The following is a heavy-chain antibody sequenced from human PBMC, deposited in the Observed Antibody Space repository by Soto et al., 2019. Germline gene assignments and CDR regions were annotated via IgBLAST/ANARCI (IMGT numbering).Heavy chain of an antibody. Sequence: PSETLSLTCTVSGGSISSGDYYWSWIRQPPGKGLEWIGYIYYSGGTYYNPSLKSRVTISVDTSKNQFSLKLSSVTAADTAVYYCARDYCSSTSCLNYYYYGMDVWGQGTTVTVSS. D-gene: IGHD2-2*01. CDR3: ARDYCSSTSCLNYYYYGMDV. V-gene: IGHV4-30-4*01. J-gene: IGHJ6*02. CDR2: IYYSGGT. CDR1: GGSISSGDYY.